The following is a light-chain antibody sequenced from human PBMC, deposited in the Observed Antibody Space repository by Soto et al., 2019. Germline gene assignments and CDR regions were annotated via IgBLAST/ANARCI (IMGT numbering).Light chain of an antibody. J-gene: IGKJ1*01. V-gene: IGKV1-39*01. CDR2: ASS. CDR3: HQAYSFPWT. Sequence: DVPLTQSPSSLSASVGDRVTITCRASQTLNNYLNWYQHRPGKAPKFLIFASSSLQTGVPSRFSGSASVTDFTLTIDNLQPEDFATYFCHQAYSFPWTFGQGTKVE. CDR1: QTLNNY.